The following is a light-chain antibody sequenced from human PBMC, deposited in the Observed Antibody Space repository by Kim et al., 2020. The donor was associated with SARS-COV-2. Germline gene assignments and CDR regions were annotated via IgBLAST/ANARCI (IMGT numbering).Light chain of an antibody. Sequence: QSALTQPASVSGSPGQAITISCTGTSSDIGGYNYVSWYQQHPGKAPKLIIYDVNKRPWGVSDRFSGSKSGNTASLTISGLQAEDEADYYCNSYTSNIHWVFGGGTQLTVL. CDR3: NSYTSNIHWV. V-gene: IGLV2-14*03. CDR2: DVN. CDR1: SSDIGGYNY. J-gene: IGLJ3*02.